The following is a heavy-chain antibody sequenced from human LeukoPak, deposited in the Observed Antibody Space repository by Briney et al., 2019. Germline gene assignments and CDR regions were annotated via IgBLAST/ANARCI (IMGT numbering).Heavy chain of an antibody. J-gene: IGHJ4*02. V-gene: IGHV3-15*01. D-gene: IGHD3-10*01. Sequence: PGGSLRLSCAASGFTFSNAWMSWVRQAPGRGLEWVCRIKSKADGWTIDHAVPVKGRFTISRDDLISTLYLQMNSLKIEDTAVSYCMPVLWFGDLRGHWGQGTLGTVSS. CDR2: IKSKADGWTI. CDR1: GFTFSNAW. CDR3: MPVLWFGDLRGH.